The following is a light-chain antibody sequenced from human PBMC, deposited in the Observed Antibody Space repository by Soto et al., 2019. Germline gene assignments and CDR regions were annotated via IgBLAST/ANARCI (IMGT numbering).Light chain of an antibody. Sequence: QSVLTQPASVSGSPGQSITISCTGTSSDVGGYNYVSWYQQHPGKATKLMIYDVSNRPSGVSNSFSGSKSGNTASLTISGLQAEDEADYYCSSYTSSSILGYVFGTGTKVTVL. J-gene: IGLJ1*01. CDR1: SSDVGGYNY. CDR3: SSYTSSSILGYV. CDR2: DVS. V-gene: IGLV2-14*01.